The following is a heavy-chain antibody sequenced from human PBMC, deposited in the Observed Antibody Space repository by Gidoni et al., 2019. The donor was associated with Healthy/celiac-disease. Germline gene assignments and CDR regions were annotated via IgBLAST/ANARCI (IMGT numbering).Heavy chain of an antibody. CDR1: GGSFSGYY. V-gene: IGHV4-34*01. D-gene: IGHD3-10*01. CDR3: ARGPVGGGY. Sequence: QVQLQQWGAGLLKPSETLSLTCAVYGGSFSGYYWSGIRQPPGKGLEWIGEINHSGSTNYNPYLKSRVTISVDTSKNQFSLKLSSVTAADTAVYYCARGPVGGGYWGQGTLVTVSS. CDR2: INHSGST. J-gene: IGHJ4*02.